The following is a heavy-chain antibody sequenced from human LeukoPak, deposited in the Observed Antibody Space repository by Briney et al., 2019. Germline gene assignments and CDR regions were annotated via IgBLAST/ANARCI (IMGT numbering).Heavy chain of an antibody. CDR2: IYYSGST. D-gene: IGHD1-14*01. J-gene: IGHJ4*02. CDR1: GGSISTYY. CDR3: AREPHADSPLDY. V-gene: IGHV4-59*01. Sequence: PSETLSLTCTVSGGSISTYYWSWIRQPPGKGLEWIGYIYYSGSTNYNPSPKSRVTISVDTSKNQFSLKLSSVTAADTAVYYCAREPHADSPLDYWGQGTLVTVSS.